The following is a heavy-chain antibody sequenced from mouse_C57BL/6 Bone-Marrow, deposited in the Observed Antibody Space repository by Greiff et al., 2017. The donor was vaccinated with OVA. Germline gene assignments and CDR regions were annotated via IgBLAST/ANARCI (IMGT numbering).Heavy chain of an antibody. CDR1: GFSLTSYG. J-gene: IGHJ4*01. CDR2: IWRGGST. CDR3: AKKRRYDYDYAMDY. Sequence: QVQLQQSGPGLVQPSQSLSITCTVSGFSLTSYGVHWVRQSPGKGLEWLGVIWRGGSTDYNAAFMSRLSITKDNSKSQVFFKMNSLQADDTAIYYCAKKRRYDYDYAMDYWGQGTSVTVSS. V-gene: IGHV2-5*01. D-gene: IGHD2-4*01.